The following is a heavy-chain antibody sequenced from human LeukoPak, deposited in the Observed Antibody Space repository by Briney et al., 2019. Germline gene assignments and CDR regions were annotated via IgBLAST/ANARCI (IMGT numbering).Heavy chain of an antibody. CDR1: GFTFNSFA. V-gene: IGHV3-64D*09. CDR2: ISSNGGST. Sequence: GGSLRLSCSASGFTFNSFAMHWLRQAPGKGLEYVSAISSNGGSTYYADSVKGRFTISRDNSKNTLYLQMSSLRAEDTAVYYCVKDPSSSWYSTGRLYDWGGQGTLVTVSS. J-gene: IGHJ4*02. CDR3: VKDPSSSWYSTGRLYDW. D-gene: IGHD6-13*01.